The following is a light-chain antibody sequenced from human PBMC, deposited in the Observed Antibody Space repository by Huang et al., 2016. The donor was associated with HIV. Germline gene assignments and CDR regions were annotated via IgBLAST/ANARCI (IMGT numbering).Light chain of an antibody. CDR2: DAS. CDR3: QQRSNWPRMYT. J-gene: IGKJ2*01. Sequence: EIVLTQSPATLSLSPGERATLSCRASQSVSSYLAWYQQKPGQAPRLLIFDASNRATCIPARFSGSGSVTDFTLTISSLEPEDFAVYYCQQRSNWPRMYTFGQGTKLEIK. V-gene: IGKV3-11*01. CDR1: QSVSSY.